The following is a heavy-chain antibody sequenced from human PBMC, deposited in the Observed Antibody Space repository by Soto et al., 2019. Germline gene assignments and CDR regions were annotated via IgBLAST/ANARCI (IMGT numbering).Heavy chain of an antibody. J-gene: IGHJ2*01. CDR3: ARGMGRYFDL. Sequence: PSETLSLTCAISGDSIGNFYWSWIRQPAGNGLESLGRLSASGRTNYSPSLQSRVTMSLDRSKNRFSLRLTSVSAADTAVYFCARGMGRYFDLWGRGTLVTVS. CDR1: GDSIGNFY. D-gene: IGHD2-8*01. CDR2: LSASGRT. V-gene: IGHV4-4*07.